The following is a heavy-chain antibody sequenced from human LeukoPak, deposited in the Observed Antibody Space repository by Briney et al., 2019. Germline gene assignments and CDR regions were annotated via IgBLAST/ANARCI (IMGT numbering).Heavy chain of an antibody. CDR3: ARDRTGYYDYGMDV. V-gene: IGHV4-59*01. Sequence: SETLSLTCTVSGGSISSYYWSWIRQPPGKGLEWIGYIYYSGSTNYKPSLKSRVTISVDTSKNQFSLKLGSVTAADTAVYYCARDRTGYYDYGMDVWGQGTTVTVSS. D-gene: IGHD4-17*01. CDR1: GGSISSYY. CDR2: IYYSGST. J-gene: IGHJ6*02.